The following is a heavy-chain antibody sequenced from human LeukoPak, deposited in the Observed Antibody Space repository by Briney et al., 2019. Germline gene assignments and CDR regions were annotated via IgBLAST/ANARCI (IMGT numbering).Heavy chain of an antibody. CDR2: IYTGGNT. CDR1: GFTVSSSY. CDR3: VRGGGNDAFDI. Sequence: GGSLRLSCAASGFTVSSSYMSWVRQAPGKGLEWVSVIYTGGNTYYADSVKGRFTISRDNSKNTLYLQMNSLRAEDTAVYYCVRGGGNDAFDIWGQGTMVTVSS. J-gene: IGHJ3*02. V-gene: IGHV3-66*02. D-gene: IGHD3-16*01.